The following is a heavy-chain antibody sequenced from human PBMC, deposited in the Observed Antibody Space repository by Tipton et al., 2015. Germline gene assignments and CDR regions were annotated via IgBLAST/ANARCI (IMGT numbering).Heavy chain of an antibody. CDR1: GFTVSSSY. J-gene: IGHJ4*02. D-gene: IGHD2-15*01. V-gene: IGHV3-53*01. CDR2: IYSGGST. Sequence: GSLRLSCAASGFTVSSSYMSWVRQAPGKGLEWVSVIYSGGSTYYADSVKGRFTISRDNSKNTLYLQMNSLRAEDTAVYYCARLVGVGSYYFDYWGQGTLVTVSS. CDR3: ARLVGVGSYYFDY.